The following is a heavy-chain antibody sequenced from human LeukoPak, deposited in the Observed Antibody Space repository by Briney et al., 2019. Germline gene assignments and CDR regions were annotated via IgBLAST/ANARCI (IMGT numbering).Heavy chain of an antibody. J-gene: IGHJ4*02. CDR2: TYYRSKWYN. D-gene: IGHD6-13*01. V-gene: IGHV6-1*01. Sequence: SQTLSLTCAISGDSVSSNNAAWNWIRQSPSRGLEWLGRTYYRSKWYNDYAVSVKSRITIDPDTSENKFSLQLNSVAPEDTAVYYCARDPRSAAAATLFFDYWGQGALVTVSS. CDR3: ARDPRSAAAATLFFDY. CDR1: GDSVSSNNAA.